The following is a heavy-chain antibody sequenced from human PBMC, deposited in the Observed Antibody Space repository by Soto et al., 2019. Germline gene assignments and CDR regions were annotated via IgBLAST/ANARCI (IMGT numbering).Heavy chain of an antibody. CDR3: ARLKGHSSSWDRQDAFDI. CDR1: GGSISSSSYY. Sequence: QLQLQESGPGLVKPSETLSLTCTVSGGSISSSSYYWGWIRQPPGKGLEWIGSIYYSGSTYYNPSLKSRVTISVDTSKNQFSLKLSSVTAADTAVYYCARLKGHSSSWDRQDAFDIWGQGTMVTVSS. D-gene: IGHD6-13*01. V-gene: IGHV4-39*01. J-gene: IGHJ3*02. CDR2: IYYSGST.